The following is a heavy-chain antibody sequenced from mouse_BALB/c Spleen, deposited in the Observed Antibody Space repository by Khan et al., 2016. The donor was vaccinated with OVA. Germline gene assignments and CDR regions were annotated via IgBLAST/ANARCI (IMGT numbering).Heavy chain of an antibody. V-gene: IGHV5-9-3*01. Sequence: EVELVESGGDLVKPGGSLKLSCSASGFTFSTYAMSWVRQTPEKRLEWVATISSGGDYIYYPDSVKGRFTSSRDNAKNPLSLQIIRLRSEDTAMYYCARRNYGPFAYWGQAPLVTVSA. D-gene: IGHD1-1*01. CDR3: ARRNYGPFAY. CDR2: ISSGGDYI. CDR1: GFTFSTYA. J-gene: IGHJ3*01.